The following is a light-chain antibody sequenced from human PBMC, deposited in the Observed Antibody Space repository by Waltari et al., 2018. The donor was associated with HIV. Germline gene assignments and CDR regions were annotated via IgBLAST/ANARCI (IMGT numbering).Light chain of an antibody. CDR3: GTWDGSLNVWV. Sequence: QSVLTQPPSVSAASGQKVTISCSGSSSNIGNNFVSWYQQLPGIAPKLLIYDNTKRPSGKPDRFSGSKSGTSATLAITGLQTGDEADYYCGTWDGSLNVWVFGGGTKVTV. CDR2: DNT. V-gene: IGLV1-51*01. CDR1: SSNIGNNF. J-gene: IGLJ3*02.